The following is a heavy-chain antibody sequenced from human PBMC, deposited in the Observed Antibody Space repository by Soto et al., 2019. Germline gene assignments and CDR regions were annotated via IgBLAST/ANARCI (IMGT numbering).Heavy chain of an antibody. CDR3: ARDGGNSFYYYGMDV. D-gene: IGHD2-21*02. V-gene: IGHV1-69*13. CDR2: IIPIFGTA. J-gene: IGHJ6*02. Sequence: SVKVSCKASGGTFSSYAISWVRQAPGQGLEWMGGIIPIFGTANYAQRFQGRVTITADESTSTAYMELSSLRSEDTAVYYCARDGGNSFYYYGMDVWGQGTTVTVSS. CDR1: GGTFSSYA.